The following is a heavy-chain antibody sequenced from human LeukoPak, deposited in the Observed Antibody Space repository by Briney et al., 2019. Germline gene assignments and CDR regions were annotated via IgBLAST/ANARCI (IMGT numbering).Heavy chain of an antibody. J-gene: IGHJ4*02. CDR1: GGSISSSSYY. Sequence: SETLSLTCTVSGGSISSSSYYWGWIRQPPGKELEWIGSIYYSGSTYYNPSLKSRVTISVDTSKNQFSLKLSSVTAADTAVYYCARLRGKVVAATGYFDYWGQGTLVTVSS. V-gene: IGHV4-39*01. CDR3: ARLRGKVVAATGYFDY. D-gene: IGHD2-15*01. CDR2: IYYSGST.